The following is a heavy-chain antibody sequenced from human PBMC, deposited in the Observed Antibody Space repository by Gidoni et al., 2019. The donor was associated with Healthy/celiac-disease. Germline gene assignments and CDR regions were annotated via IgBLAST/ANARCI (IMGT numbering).Heavy chain of an antibody. V-gene: IGHV3-48*01. CDR3: ARGWGGMDV. D-gene: IGHD7-27*01. J-gene: IGHJ6*02. CDR1: RFTFSSYS. Sequence: EVQLVESGGGVVQPGGSLSRSCAASRFTFSSYSMNWVRQAPGKGLEWVSYISSSSSTIYYADSVKGRFTISRDNAKNSLYLQMNSLRAEDTAVYSCARGWGGMDVWGQGTTVTVSS. CDR2: ISSSSSTI.